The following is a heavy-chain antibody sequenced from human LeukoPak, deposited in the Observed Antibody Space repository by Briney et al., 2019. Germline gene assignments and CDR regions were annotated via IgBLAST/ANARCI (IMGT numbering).Heavy chain of an antibody. D-gene: IGHD3-22*01. CDR2: INHSGST. J-gene: IGHJ3*02. CDR3: ARVGDSSGYDAFDI. CDR1: GFTFSSYW. V-gene: IGHV4-34*01. Sequence: GSLRLSCAASGFTFSSYWMSWVRQPPGKGLEWIGEINHSGSTNYNPSLKSRVTISVDTSKNQFSLKLSSVTAADTAVYYCARVGDSSGYDAFDIWGQGTMVTVSS.